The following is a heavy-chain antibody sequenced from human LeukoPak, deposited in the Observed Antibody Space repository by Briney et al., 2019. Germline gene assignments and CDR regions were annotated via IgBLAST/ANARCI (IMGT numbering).Heavy chain of an antibody. CDR3: AAGVYSYWLLSDKYFDY. V-gene: IGHV1-24*01. D-gene: IGHD3-9*01. Sequence: GASVKVSCKISGYTLSELSIHWVRQAPGKGLEWMGGFDPEDGETIYAQKFQGRATMTEDTSTDTAYMELSSLRSEDTAVYYCAAGVYSYWLLSDKYFDYWGQGSLVTVSS. CDR1: GYTLSELS. CDR2: FDPEDGET. J-gene: IGHJ4*02.